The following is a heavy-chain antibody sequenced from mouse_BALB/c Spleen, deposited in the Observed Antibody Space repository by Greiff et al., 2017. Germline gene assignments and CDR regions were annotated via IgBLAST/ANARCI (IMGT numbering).Heavy chain of an antibody. D-gene: IGHD2-2*01. Sequence: VQLVESGPGLVAPSQSLSITCTVSGFSLTSYGVHWVRQPPGKGLEWLGVIWAGGSTNYNSALMSRLSISKDNSKSQVFLKMNSLQTDDTAMYYCARDPYGYDGGWFAYWGQGTLVTVSA. CDR2: IWAGGST. CDR1: GFSLTSYG. J-gene: IGHJ3*01. V-gene: IGHV2-9*02. CDR3: ARDPYGYDGGWFAY.